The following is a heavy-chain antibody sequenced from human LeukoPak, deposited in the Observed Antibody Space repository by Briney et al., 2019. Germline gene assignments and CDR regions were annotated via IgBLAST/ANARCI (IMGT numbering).Heavy chain of an antibody. CDR1: GFTFGSYG. CDR2: INSDGSRT. J-gene: IGHJ4*02. CDR3: ARDRGSLEYDY. D-gene: IGHD1-26*01. V-gene: IGHV3-74*01. Sequence: GGSLRLSCAASGFTFGSYGMHWVRHVPGKGLVWVSRINSDGSRTSYADSVKGRFTISRDNAKNTLYLQMNSLRAEDTAVYYCARDRGSLEYDYWGQGTLVTVSS.